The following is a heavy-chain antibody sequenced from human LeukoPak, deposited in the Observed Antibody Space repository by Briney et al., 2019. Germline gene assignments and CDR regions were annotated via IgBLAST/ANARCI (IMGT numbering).Heavy chain of an antibody. CDR2: ISYDGSNK. CDR1: GFTFSSYG. D-gene: IGHD4-23*01. J-gene: IGHJ6*02. Sequence: GGSLRLSCAASGFTFSSYGMHWVRQAPGKGLEWVAVISYDGSNKHYADSVKGRFPISRDNSKNTLYLQMNSLRAEDTAVYYCAKDNGGNSGYYYYGMDVWGQGTTVTVSS. V-gene: IGHV3-30*18. CDR3: AKDNGGNSGYYYYGMDV.